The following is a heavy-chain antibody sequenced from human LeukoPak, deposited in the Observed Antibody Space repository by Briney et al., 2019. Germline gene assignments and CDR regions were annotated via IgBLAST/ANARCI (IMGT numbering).Heavy chain of an antibody. CDR1: GYTFTSYY. Sequence: ASVKVSCKASGYTFTSYYMHWVRQAPGQGLEWMGIINPSGGSTSYAQKFQGRVTMTRDTSTSTVYMELSSLRSEDTAVYYCARDIHCSSTSCQAVSHYYYYMDVWGKGTTVTVSS. V-gene: IGHV1-46*01. CDR2: INPSGGST. J-gene: IGHJ6*03. CDR3: ARDIHCSSTSCQAVSHYYYYMDV. D-gene: IGHD2-2*01.